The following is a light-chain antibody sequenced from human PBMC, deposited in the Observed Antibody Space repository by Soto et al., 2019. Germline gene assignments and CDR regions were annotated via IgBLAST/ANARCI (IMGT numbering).Light chain of an antibody. V-gene: IGLV2-23*02. J-gene: IGLJ1*01. CDR2: EVS. Sequence: QSVLTQPASVSGSPGQSITISCTGTSSDVGTFNLVSWYQQHPGKAPKLLIFEVSNRPSGVSIRFSGSKSGNTASLTISGLQAEDEADYYCSSYSGASASSASYGFATGTKVTVL. CDR1: SSDVGTFNL. CDR3: SSYSGASASSASYG.